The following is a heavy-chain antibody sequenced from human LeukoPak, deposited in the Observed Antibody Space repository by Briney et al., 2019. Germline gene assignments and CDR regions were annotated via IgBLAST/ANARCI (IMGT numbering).Heavy chain of an antibody. V-gene: IGHV4-39*01. Sequence: SETLSLTCTVSGGSISGGGYCWGWIRQPPGKGLEWIGTSYHDGSPYYNPSLESRVTISVDTSKNQFSLKLSSVTAADTAVYYCARQQVSWVYFDYWGQGTLVTVSS. D-gene: IGHD5/OR15-5a*01. J-gene: IGHJ4*02. CDR2: SYHDGSP. CDR1: GGSISGGGYC. CDR3: ARQQVSWVYFDY.